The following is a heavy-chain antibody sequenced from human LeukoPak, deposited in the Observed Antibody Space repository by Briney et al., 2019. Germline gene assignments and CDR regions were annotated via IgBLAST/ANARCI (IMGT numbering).Heavy chain of an antibody. CDR3: ARAGLTPLGGEGKFDC. CDR1: GFTVSSNY. D-gene: IGHD2-21*01. V-gene: IGHV3-66*01. J-gene: IGHJ4*02. Sequence: GGSLRLSCAASGFTVSSNYMSWVRQAPGKGLEWVSVIYSGGSTYYADSVKGRFTISRDNSKNTLYLQMNSLRAEDTAVYYCARAGLTPLGGEGKFDCWGQGTLVSVSS. CDR2: IYSGGST.